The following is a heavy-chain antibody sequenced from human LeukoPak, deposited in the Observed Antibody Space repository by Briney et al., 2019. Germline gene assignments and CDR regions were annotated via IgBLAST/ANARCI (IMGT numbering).Heavy chain of an antibody. CDR1: GGSFSGYY. D-gene: IGHD3-3*01. CDR3: ARGRQFLRFFGF. Sequence: NPSETLSLTCAVYGGSFSGYYWTWIRQSPEKGLEWIGEINHSGSTKFNPSFKSRVTMSVDASKNQFSLEMTSVTAADTAVYYCARGRQFLRFFGFWGQGTLVTVSS. CDR2: INHSGST. V-gene: IGHV4-34*01. J-gene: IGHJ4*02.